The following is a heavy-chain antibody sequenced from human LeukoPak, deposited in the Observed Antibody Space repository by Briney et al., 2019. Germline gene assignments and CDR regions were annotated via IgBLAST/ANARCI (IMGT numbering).Heavy chain of an antibody. V-gene: IGHV1-18*01. J-gene: IGHJ6*03. Sequence: ASVKVSCKASGYTFTSYGITWLRQAPGQGLEWMGWINAYNGNTNYAQKLQGRVTMTTDTSTSTAYMELRSLRSDDTAVYYCARRGLSDFYYSYMDVWGKGTTVTVSS. CDR2: INAYNGNT. D-gene: IGHD3-16*01. CDR3: ARRGLSDFYYSYMDV. CDR1: GYTFTSYG.